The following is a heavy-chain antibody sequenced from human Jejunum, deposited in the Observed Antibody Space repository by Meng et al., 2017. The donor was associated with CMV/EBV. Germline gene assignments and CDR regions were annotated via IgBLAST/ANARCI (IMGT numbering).Heavy chain of an antibody. D-gene: IGHD3-16*01. CDR1: GFTCSGHA. CDR3: ARDGGGFNSSPFDY. CDR2: TSYDGNSQ. V-gene: IGHV3-30*04. Sequence: ASGFTCSGHAMHWVRQAPGKGLEWVAVTSYDGNSQYYTDSVRGRFTISRDNSDNMLFLQMNSLRADDTAVYYCARDGGGFNSSPFDYWGQGTLVTVSS. J-gene: IGHJ4*02.